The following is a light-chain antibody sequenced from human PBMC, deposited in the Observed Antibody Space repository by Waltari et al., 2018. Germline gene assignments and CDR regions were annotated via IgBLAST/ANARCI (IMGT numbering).Light chain of an antibody. J-gene: IGKJ2*01. CDR3: MQILQPART. Sequence: DILMTQSPLSLPVTPGEPASISCRSSQSLLHSNGYNYLDWYLQKPGQSPQVLIYLGSNRASSVPDRFSGSGSGTDFTLNISRVEADDVGVYYCMQILQPARTFGQGTRLEIK. V-gene: IGKV2-28*01. CDR2: LGS. CDR1: QSLLHSNGYNY.